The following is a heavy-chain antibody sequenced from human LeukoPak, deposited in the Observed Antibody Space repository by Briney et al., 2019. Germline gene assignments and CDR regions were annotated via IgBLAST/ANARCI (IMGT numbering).Heavy chain of an antibody. CDR1: GGSINGYY. Sequence: PSGTLSLTCTVSGGSINGYYWSWVRQPPGKGLEGMGYIYFSGSTKYNPSLKSRVTISIATSKNQFSLKLSSVTAADTAVYYCARHEAVAGSNFDYWGQGTLVTVSS. CDR2: IYFSGST. J-gene: IGHJ4*02. V-gene: IGHV4-59*08. CDR3: ARHEAVAGSNFDY. D-gene: IGHD6-19*01.